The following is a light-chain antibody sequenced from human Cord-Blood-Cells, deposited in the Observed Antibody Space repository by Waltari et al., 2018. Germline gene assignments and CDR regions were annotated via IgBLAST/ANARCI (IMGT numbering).Light chain of an antibody. Sequence: EIVLTQSPATLSLSPGERATLSCTASQSVSSYLAWYQQKPGQAPRLLIYDASNRATGIPARFSGSGSGTAFPLTISSLEPEDFAVYYCQQRSNLPLLTFGGGTKVEI. V-gene: IGKV3-11*01. CDR3: QQRSNLPLLT. J-gene: IGKJ4*01. CDR1: QSVSSY. CDR2: DAS.